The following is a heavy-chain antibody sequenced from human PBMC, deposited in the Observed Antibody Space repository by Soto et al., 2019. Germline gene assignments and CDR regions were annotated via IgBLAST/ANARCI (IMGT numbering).Heavy chain of an antibody. J-gene: IGHJ5*02. CDR2: IYYSGST. D-gene: IGHD3-9*01. Sequence: QVQLQESGPGLVKPSQTLSLTCTVSGGSISSGDYYWSWIRQPPGKGLEWIGYIYYSGSTYYNPSLQSRVTIXXDXSXXQFSLKLSSVTAADTAVYYCARLYDILTGHTWFDPWGQGTLVTVSS. CDR3: ARLYDILTGHTWFDP. CDR1: GGSISSGDYY. V-gene: IGHV4-30-4*01.